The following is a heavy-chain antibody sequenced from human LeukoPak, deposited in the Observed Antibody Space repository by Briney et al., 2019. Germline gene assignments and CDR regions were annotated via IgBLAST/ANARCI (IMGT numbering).Heavy chain of an antibody. D-gene: IGHD3-22*01. CDR3: ARGYSMIVVVRSGQRAFDI. CDR1: GITFSRYW. CDR2: IKQDGGEK. V-gene: IGHV3-7*03. J-gene: IGHJ3*02. Sequence: GGSLRLSCVDSGITFSRYWMSWVRQAPGKGLEWVANIKQDGGEKYYVDSVKGRFTISRDNAKNSLYLQMNSLRVEDTAVYYCARGYSMIVVVRSGQRAFDIWGQGTMVTVSS.